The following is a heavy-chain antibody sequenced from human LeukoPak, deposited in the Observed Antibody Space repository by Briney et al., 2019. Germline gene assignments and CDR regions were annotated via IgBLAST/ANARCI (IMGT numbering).Heavy chain of an antibody. CDR2: IYSRGST. J-gene: IGHJ5*02. CDR3: ARDKGQYGSGTRGFTWFDP. CDR1: GGSFSDYY. V-gene: IGHV4-34*09. Sequence: SETLSLTCAVYGGSFSDYYWGWIRQSPGKGLEWIGSIYSRGSTYYNPSLKSRVIVSSVLSKNQFSLMLNYVSPPDPAVFYWARDKGQYGSGTRGFTWFDPWGQGTLVTVSS. D-gene: IGHD3-10*01.